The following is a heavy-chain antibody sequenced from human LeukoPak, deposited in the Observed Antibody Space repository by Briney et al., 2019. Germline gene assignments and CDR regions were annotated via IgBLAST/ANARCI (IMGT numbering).Heavy chain of an antibody. CDR3: ARVRYCSTNRCYDREFDN. D-gene: IGHD2-2*01. Sequence: SETLSLTCTVSGGSISSSSYYWGRIRQPPGRGLEWIGSIYYSGNTNYNPSLQTRVIITVDTSKNQFSLKLISVTAADTAVYYCARVRYCSTNRCYDREFDNWGQGTLVTVSS. V-gene: IGHV4-39*07. CDR1: GGSISSSSYY. J-gene: IGHJ4*01. CDR2: IYYSGNT.